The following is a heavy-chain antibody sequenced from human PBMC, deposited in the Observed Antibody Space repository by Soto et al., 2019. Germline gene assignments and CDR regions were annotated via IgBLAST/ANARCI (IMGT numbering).Heavy chain of an antibody. V-gene: IGHV1-3*01. Sequence: QVQLVQSGAEVKKPGASVKVSCKASGYTFTSYAIHWVRQAPGQGLEWMGWINLDNGNTKYSQKFQGRVTMTRNTSTSTAYMELSSLRSEDTAVYYCARTVGGAIADYWGQGTLVTVSS. D-gene: IGHD4-17*01. CDR3: ARTVGGAIADY. J-gene: IGHJ4*02. CDR2: INLDNGNT. CDR1: GYTFTSYA.